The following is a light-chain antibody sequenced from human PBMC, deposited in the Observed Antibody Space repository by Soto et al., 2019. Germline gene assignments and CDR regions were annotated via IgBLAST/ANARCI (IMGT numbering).Light chain of an antibody. CDR3: QQYGDWPLT. V-gene: IGKV3-15*01. Sequence: EIVLTQSPATLSVSPGERATLSCRASQSVGSNFAWYQQKPGQAPRLLIFASSTRATGVPARFSGSGSGTEFTHTISSLQSEDFAVYYCQQYGDWPLTFGGGAKVEIE. J-gene: IGKJ4*01. CDR1: QSVGSN. CDR2: ASS.